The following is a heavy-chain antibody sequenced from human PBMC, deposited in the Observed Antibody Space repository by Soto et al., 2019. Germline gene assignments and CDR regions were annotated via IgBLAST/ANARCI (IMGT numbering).Heavy chain of an antibody. CDR1: GFTFSSYA. CDR2: ISYDGSNK. V-gene: IGHV3-30-3*02. Sequence: VGSLRLSCAASGFTFSSYAMHWVRQAPGKGLEWVAVISYDGSNKYYADSVKGRFTISRDNSKNTLYLQMSSLRAEDTAVYYCVKILQYSYGLPHWGQGTLVTVSS. D-gene: IGHD5-18*01. J-gene: IGHJ4*02. CDR3: VKILQYSYGLPH.